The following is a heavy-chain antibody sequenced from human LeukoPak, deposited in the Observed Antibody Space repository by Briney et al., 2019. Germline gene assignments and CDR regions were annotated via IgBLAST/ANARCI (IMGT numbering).Heavy chain of an antibody. Sequence: SEVLSLTCTVSSGSISGDTSYWGWIRQPPGKGLEWIASVYYTGSTYYNPSLRSRVTISVDTSKNQFFLKIDSLTAADTAVYYCARHVPPPANGMDYWGQGTLVAVSS. CDR3: ARHVPPPANGMDY. V-gene: IGHV4-39*01. J-gene: IGHJ4*02. CDR2: VYYTGST. D-gene: IGHD2-8*01. CDR1: SGSISGDTSY.